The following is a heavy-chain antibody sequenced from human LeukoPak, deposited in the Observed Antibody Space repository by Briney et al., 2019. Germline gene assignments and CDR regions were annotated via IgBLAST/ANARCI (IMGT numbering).Heavy chain of an antibody. CDR3: AKDLSMVRGIIFDY. V-gene: IGHV3-23*01. D-gene: IGHD3-10*01. CDR1: GFTFSSYA. CDR2: ISGSGGST. Sequence: GGSLRLSCAASGFTFSSYAMSWVRQAPGKGLEWVSAISGSGGSTYYADSVRGRFTISRDNSKNTLYLQMNSLRAEDTAVYYCAKDLSMVRGIIFDYWGQGTLVTVSS. J-gene: IGHJ4*02.